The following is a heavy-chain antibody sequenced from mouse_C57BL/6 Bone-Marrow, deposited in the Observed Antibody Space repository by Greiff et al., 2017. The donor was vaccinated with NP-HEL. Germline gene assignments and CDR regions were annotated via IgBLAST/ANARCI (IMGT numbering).Heavy chain of an antibody. Sequence: QVQLQQSGAELVRPGASVTLSCKASGYTFTDYEMHWVKQTPVHGLEWIGAIDPETGGTAYNQKFKGKAILTADKSSSTAYMELRSLTSEDSAVYYCTRRAPWYYGSAWFAYWGQGTLVTVSA. V-gene: IGHV1-15*01. J-gene: IGHJ3*01. D-gene: IGHD1-1*01. CDR3: TRRAPWYYGSAWFAY. CDR1: GYTFTDYE. CDR2: IDPETGGT.